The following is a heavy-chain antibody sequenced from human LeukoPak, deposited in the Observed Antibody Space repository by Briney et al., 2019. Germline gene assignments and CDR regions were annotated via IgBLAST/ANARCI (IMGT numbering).Heavy chain of an antibody. CDR1: GYTFTGYY. CDR3: ARGATIAIRTSVDY. CDR2: INPNSGGT. Sequence: ASVKVSCKASGYTFTGYYMHWVRQAPGQGLEWMGWINPNSGGTNYAQKFQGRVTMTRDTSISTAYMELTRLRPDDTAVYYCARGATIAIRTSVDYWGQGTLVTVSS. J-gene: IGHJ4*02. D-gene: IGHD2-21*01. V-gene: IGHV1-2*02.